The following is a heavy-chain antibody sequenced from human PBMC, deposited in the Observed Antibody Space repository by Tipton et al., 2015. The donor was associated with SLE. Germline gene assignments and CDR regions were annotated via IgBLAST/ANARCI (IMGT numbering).Heavy chain of an antibody. D-gene: IGHD2-21*02. Sequence: TLSFTCAVSGGSISSSNWWSWVRQPPGKGLEWIGEIYHSGSTNYNPSLKSRVTISVDKSKNQFSLKLSSVTAADTAVYYCARGLFVVVTAIGYFDYWGQGTLVTVSS. V-gene: IGHV4-4*02. CDR1: GGSISSSNW. CDR3: ARGLFVVVTAIGYFDY. J-gene: IGHJ4*02. CDR2: IYHSGST.